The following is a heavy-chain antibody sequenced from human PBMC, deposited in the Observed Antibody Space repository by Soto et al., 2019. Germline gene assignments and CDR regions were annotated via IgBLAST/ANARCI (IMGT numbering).Heavy chain of an antibody. D-gene: IGHD6-19*01. CDR3: ARGLGFGSGGYLHCFDY. Sequence: QVQLQESGPGLVKPSQTLSLTCSVSGGSVSSGAYYWNWIRQHPGKGLEWIGYISYIGSTYYNPSLKSRVTISVDTSKNQFSLKLSSVTAADTAVYYCARGLGFGSGGYLHCFDYWGQGTLVTVSS. CDR1: GGSVSSGAYY. CDR2: ISYIGST. J-gene: IGHJ4*02. V-gene: IGHV4-31*03.